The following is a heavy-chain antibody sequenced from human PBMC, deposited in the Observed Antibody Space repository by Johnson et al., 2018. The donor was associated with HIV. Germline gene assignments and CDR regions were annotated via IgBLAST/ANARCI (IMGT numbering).Heavy chain of an antibody. CDR3: ARAPRPDAFDI. J-gene: IGHJ3*02. Sequence: VQLVESGGGLVKPGGSLRLSCAASGFTFSDYYMSWIRQAPGKGLEWVSVIYSGGSTYYADAVKGRFTISRDNSKNTLYLQMNSLRAEDTAVYYCARAPRPDAFDIWGQGTMVTVSS. CDR2: IYSGGST. CDR1: GFTFSDYY. V-gene: IGHV3-66*01.